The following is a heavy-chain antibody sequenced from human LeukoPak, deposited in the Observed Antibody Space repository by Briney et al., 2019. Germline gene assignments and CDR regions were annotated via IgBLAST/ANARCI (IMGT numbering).Heavy chain of an antibody. D-gene: IGHD6-6*01. CDR3: TRASDDWFDP. CDR1: GGSMSSGGYS. Sequence: TASQTLSLTCAVSGGSMSSGGYSWSWIRQPPGKGLEWIGYIYHSGSTYYNPYLKSRVTISVDRSKNQFSLKLSSVTAADTAVYYCTRASDDWFDPWGQGTRVTVSS. J-gene: IGHJ5*02. CDR2: IYHSGST. V-gene: IGHV4-30-2*01.